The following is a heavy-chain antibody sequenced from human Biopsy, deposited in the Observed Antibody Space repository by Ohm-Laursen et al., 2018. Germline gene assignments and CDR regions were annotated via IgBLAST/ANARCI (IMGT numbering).Heavy chain of an antibody. Sequence: SETLSLTCPVSGDSVSSGSFYWTWIRQPPGQGLEYIGYIYDRGSTANYNPSLESRVTMSVDMSKNQFSLKLSSVTAADTAIYYCARGMRSSGWPYFDSWGQGTLVTVSS. CDR3: ARGMRSSGWPYFDS. J-gene: IGHJ4*02. CDR2: IYDRGSTA. D-gene: IGHD6-19*01. CDR1: GDSVSSGSFY. V-gene: IGHV4-61*01.